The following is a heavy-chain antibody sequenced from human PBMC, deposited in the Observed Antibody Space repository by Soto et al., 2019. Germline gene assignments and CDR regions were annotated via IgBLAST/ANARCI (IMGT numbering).Heavy chain of an antibody. CDR2: IYSGGST. Sequence: GGSLRLSCEASGFTFANYAMTWVRQAPGKGLEWVSVIYSGGSTYYADSVKGRFTISRDNSKNTLYLQMNSLRAEDTAVYYCARGGTMALDYWGQGTLVTVSS. D-gene: IGHD3-10*01. CDR1: GFTFANYA. J-gene: IGHJ4*02. CDR3: ARGGTMALDY. V-gene: IGHV3-66*01.